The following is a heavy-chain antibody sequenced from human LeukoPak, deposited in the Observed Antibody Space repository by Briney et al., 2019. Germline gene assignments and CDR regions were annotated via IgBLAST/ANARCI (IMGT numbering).Heavy chain of an antibody. Sequence: ASVKVSCKASGYTFTSYGISWVRQAPRQGLEWMGWISAYNGNTNYAQKLQGRVTMTTDTSTSTAYMELRSLRSDDTAVYYCARDRSEFHLSGSSPSDYWGQGTLVTVSS. V-gene: IGHV1-18*01. D-gene: IGHD1-26*01. CDR1: GYTFTSYG. CDR2: ISAYNGNT. CDR3: ARDRSEFHLSGSSPSDY. J-gene: IGHJ4*02.